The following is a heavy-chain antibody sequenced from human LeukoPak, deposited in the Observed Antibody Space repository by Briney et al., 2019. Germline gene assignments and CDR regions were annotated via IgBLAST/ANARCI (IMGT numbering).Heavy chain of an antibody. Sequence: PGGSLRLSCAASGFTFSNTWMAWARQAPGKGLDWVANINQDGGTRQYADSVRGRFTISRDNAKNSLYLEMNSLRAADTGLYHCARDMKGNLDYWGQGTLVTVSS. CDR1: GFTFSNTW. V-gene: IGHV3-7*01. J-gene: IGHJ4*02. D-gene: IGHD3-16*01. CDR3: ARDMKGNLDY. CDR2: INQDGGTR.